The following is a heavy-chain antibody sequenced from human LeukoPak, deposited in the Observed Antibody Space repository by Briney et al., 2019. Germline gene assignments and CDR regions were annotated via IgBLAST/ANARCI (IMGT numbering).Heavy chain of an antibody. CDR1: GFTFSRYS. V-gene: IGHV3-21*01. CDR2: ISSSSSYI. D-gene: IGHD3-22*01. J-gene: IGHJ4*02. CDR3: AREVYYYDSSGYSNFDY. Sequence: GGSLRLSCAASGFTFSRYSMNWVRQAPGKGLEWVSSISSSSSYIYYADSVKGRFTISRDNAKNSLYLQMNSLRAEDTAVYYCAREVYYYDSSGYSNFDYWGQGTLVTVSS.